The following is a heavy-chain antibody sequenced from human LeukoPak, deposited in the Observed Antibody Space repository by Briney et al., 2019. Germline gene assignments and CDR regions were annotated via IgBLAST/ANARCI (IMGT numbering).Heavy chain of an antibody. CDR1: GGSISNEGDY. CDR3: AREGTLGSGWYDY. Sequence: PSETLSLTCTVSGGSISNEGDYWSWIRPPAGKGLEWIGRIYNSGTTNYNPSVKSRISMSVDTSENQFSLTLRSVTAADTAVYYCAREGTLGSGWYDYWGQGTLVTVSS. J-gene: IGHJ4*02. V-gene: IGHV4-61*02. CDR2: IYNSGTT. D-gene: IGHD6-19*01.